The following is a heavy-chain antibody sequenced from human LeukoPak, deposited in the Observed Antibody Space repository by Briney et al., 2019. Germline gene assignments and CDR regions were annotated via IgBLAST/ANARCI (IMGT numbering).Heavy chain of an antibody. Sequence: SETLSLTCTVSGGSISSYYWSWIRQPPGKGLEWIGYIYYSGSTNYNASLKSRVTISVDTSKTQFSLKLSSVTAADTAVYYCARGWGAYYYDSSGYYLNDAFDIWGQGTMVTVSS. CDR2: IYYSGST. V-gene: IGHV4-59*01. CDR1: GGSISSYY. J-gene: IGHJ3*02. D-gene: IGHD3-22*01. CDR3: ARGWGAYYYDSSGYYLNDAFDI.